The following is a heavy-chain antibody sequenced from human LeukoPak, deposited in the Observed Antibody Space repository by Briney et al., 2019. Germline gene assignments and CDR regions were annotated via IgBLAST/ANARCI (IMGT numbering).Heavy chain of an antibody. CDR1: GGSISSSSYY. V-gene: IGHV4-39*01. D-gene: IGHD3-3*01. CDR2: IYYRGST. CDR3: ARLSLGSGYYFDY. J-gene: IGHJ4*02. Sequence: SETLSLTCTVSGGSISSSSYYWGWIRHPPGKGLEWIGSIYYRGSTHYNPSLKSRVTISVDTSKKQFSLKLSSVTAADTAVYYCARLSLGSGYYFDYWGQGTLVTVSS.